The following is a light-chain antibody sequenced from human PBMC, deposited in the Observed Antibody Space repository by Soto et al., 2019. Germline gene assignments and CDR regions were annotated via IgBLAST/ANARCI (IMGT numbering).Light chain of an antibody. J-gene: IGLJ7*01. CDR2: DVS. CDR3: VSYTGTGVM. V-gene: IGLV2-14*03. CDR1: SSDVGAYNY. Sequence: QPVLTQPASVSGSPGQSITISCTGTSSDVGAYNYVSWYQQHPGKAPKLMIYDVSDRPSGVSNRFSGSKSGNTASLTISGLQAEDEADYYCVSYTGTGVMFGGGTQLTVL.